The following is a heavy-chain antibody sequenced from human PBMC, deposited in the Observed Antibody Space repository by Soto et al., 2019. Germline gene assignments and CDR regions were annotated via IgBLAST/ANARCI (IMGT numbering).Heavy chain of an antibody. CDR3: ARDGGGGDLTCGMDV. CDR1: GFTFSSYW. CDR2: INSDGSST. J-gene: IGHJ6*02. D-gene: IGHD3-16*01. V-gene: IGHV3-74*01. Sequence: EVQLVESGGGLVQPGGSLRLSCAASGFTFSSYWMHWVRQAPGKGLVWVSRINSDGSSTSYADSVKGRFTISRDNAKKPLYLQMNSLRAEDAAVYYGARDGGGGDLTCGMDVWGQGTTVTVSS.